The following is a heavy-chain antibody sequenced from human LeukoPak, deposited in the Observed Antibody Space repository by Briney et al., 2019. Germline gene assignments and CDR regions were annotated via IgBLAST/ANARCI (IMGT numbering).Heavy chain of an antibody. J-gene: IGHJ6*02. CDR3: TRDGRVAYEMDV. CDR2: ISPGTI. V-gene: IGHV3-48*01. Sequence: GGSLGLSCAASGFTFSRHPMNWVRQAPGKGLEWVSYISPGTIYYADSVKGRFTISRDNAKNSLYLQMNSLRAEDTAVYYCTRDGRVAYEMDVWGQGTTVTVSS. D-gene: IGHD2-15*01. CDR1: GFTFSRHP.